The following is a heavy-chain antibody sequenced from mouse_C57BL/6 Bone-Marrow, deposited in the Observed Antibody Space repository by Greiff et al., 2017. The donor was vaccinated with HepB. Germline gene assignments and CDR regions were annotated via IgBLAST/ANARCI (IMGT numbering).Heavy chain of an antibody. CDR3: AKFYDGYYEGFDY. Sequence: EVQLQESGGGLVKPGGSLKLSCAASGFTFSDYGMHWVRQAPEKGLEWVAYISSGSSTIYYADTVKGRFTISRDNAKNTLFLQMTSLRSEDTAMYYCAKFYDGYYEGFDYWGQGTTLTVSS. CDR1: GFTFSDYG. V-gene: IGHV5-17*01. CDR2: ISSGSSTI. J-gene: IGHJ2*01. D-gene: IGHD2-3*01.